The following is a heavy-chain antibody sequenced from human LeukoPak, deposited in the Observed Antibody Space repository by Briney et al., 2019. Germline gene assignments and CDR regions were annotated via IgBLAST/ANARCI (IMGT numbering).Heavy chain of an antibody. J-gene: IGHJ4*02. CDR1: GFTFSSYA. D-gene: IGHD1-1*01. CDR2: ISGSGGST. V-gene: IGHV3-23*01. CDR3: ARSSANWPFDY. Sequence: GGSLRLSCAASGFTFSSYAMSWVRQAPGKGLEWVSAISGSGGSTYYADSVRGRFTISRDNSKNTLYLQMNSLRAEDTAVYYCARSSANWPFDYWGQGTLVTVSS.